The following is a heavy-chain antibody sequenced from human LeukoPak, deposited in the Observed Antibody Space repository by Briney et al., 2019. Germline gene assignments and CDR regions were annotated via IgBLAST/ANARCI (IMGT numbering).Heavy chain of an antibody. V-gene: IGHV3-48*01. CDR2: IDSSSSTI. CDR3: AKDRRPLRITMIVVDHFDY. CDR1: GFPFTTYN. J-gene: IGHJ4*02. Sequence: GGSLTLSCAVSGFPFTTYNMNWVRQAPGEGLEWVSYIDSSSSTIYYADSVKGRFTVSRDNAKNSLDLQMNSLRAEDTAVYYCAKDRRPLRITMIVVDHFDYWGQGTLVTVSS. D-gene: IGHD3-22*01.